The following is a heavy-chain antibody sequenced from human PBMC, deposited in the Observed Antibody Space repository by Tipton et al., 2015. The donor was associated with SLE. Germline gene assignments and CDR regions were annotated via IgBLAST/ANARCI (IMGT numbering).Heavy chain of an antibody. Sequence: QLVQSGAEVKKPGASVKVSCKASGYTFTSYAVHWVRQAPGQSLEWMGWINAGNGNTKYSQKFQGRVTLTRDTSASALYMELSSLNSEDTAVYYCARGFYASGSYLYNWFHPWGQGTLVTVSS. V-gene: IGHV1-3*01. CDR1: GYTFTSYA. D-gene: IGHD3-10*01. J-gene: IGHJ5*02. CDR3: ARGFYASGSYLYNWFHP. CDR2: INAGNGNT.